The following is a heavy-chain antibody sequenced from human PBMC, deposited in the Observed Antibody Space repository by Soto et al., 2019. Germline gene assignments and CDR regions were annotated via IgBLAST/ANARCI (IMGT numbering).Heavy chain of an antibody. CDR2: IYYSGST. V-gene: IGHV4-59*01. Sequence: SETLSLTCTVSGGSISSYYWSWIRQPPGKGLEWIGYIYYSGSTNYNPSLKSRVTISVDTSKNQSSLKLRSVTAADTAVYYCARDGYFGGYYDILNGRIEGRWFDPWGQGTLVTGSS. CDR3: ARDGYFGGYYDILNGRIEGRWFDP. J-gene: IGHJ5*02. D-gene: IGHD3-9*01. CDR1: GGSISSYY.